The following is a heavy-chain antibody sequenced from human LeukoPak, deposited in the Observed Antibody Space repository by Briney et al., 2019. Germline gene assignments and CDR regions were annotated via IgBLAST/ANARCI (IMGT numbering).Heavy chain of an antibody. D-gene: IGHD2-15*01. CDR2: IYYSGST. CDR1: GGSISSYH. J-gene: IGHJ5*02. V-gene: IGHV4-59*08. Sequence: SETLSLTCTVSGGSISSYHWSWIRQPPGKGLEWIGYIYYSGSTNYNPSLKSRVTISVDTSKNQFSLKLSSVTAADTAVYYCARHPFTRYCSGGSCYSEFPWGQGTLVTVSS. CDR3: ARHPFTRYCSGGSCYSEFP.